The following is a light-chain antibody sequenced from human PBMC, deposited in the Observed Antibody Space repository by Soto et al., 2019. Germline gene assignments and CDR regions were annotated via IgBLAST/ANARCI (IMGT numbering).Light chain of an antibody. CDR3: QQYGSSRGWT. CDR2: GAS. Sequence: EIVLTQSPGTLSLSPGXRATLSCRASQSVSSSCLAWYQQKPGQAPRLLIYGASSRATGIPDRLSGSGSGTDFTLTISRLEPEDFAVYYCQQYGSSRGWTFGQGTKVDIK. CDR1: QSVSSSC. J-gene: IGKJ1*01. V-gene: IGKV3-20*01.